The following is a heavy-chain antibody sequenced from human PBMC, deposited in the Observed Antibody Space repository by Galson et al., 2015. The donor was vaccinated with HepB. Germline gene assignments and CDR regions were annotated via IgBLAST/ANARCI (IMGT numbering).Heavy chain of an antibody. D-gene: IGHD1-1*01. V-gene: IGHV3-53*01. CDR3: ARAEATTYFDY. Sequence: SLRLSCAASGFTVSSNYMSWVRQAPGKGLEWVSVIYSGGSTYYADSVKGRFTISRDNSKNTLYLQVNSLRAEDTAVYYCARAEATTYFDYWGQGTLVTVSS. J-gene: IGHJ4*02. CDR2: IYSGGST. CDR1: GFTVSSNY.